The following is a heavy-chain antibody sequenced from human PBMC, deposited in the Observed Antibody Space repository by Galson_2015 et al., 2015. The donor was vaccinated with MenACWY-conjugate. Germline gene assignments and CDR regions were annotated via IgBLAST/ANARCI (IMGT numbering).Heavy chain of an antibody. J-gene: IGHJ4*02. CDR3: AKRIATAGSPFYCDS. V-gene: IGHV3-23*01. CDR2: INGDEDQP. D-gene: IGHD6-13*01. CDR1: GFTFNNYA. Sequence: SLRLSCAASGFTFNNYAMSWFRHSPGRGLEWVSAINGDEDQPYYADAVKGRFTVARDSSRNTVYLQMKSLRPEDTAIYYCAKRIATAGSPFYCDSWGQGTLVTVPS.